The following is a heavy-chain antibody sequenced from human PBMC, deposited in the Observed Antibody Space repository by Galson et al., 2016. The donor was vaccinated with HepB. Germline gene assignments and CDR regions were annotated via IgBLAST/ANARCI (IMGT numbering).Heavy chain of an antibody. Sequence: SLRLSCAGSGFTFNYDMKWVRQAPGRGLEWVSYINHISSHIYYAAAVRGRFTVSRDNAKNSLFLEMNSLTAEDTALYFCARDQSAAARNGGMDVWGAGTMVTVSS. J-gene: IGHJ6*04. D-gene: IGHD6-13*01. CDR2: INHISSHI. CDR1: GFTFNYD. V-gene: IGHV3-21*01. CDR3: ARDQSAAARNGGMDV.